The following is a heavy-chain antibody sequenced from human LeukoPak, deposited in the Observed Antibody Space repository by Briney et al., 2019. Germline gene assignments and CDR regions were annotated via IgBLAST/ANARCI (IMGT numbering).Heavy chain of an antibody. V-gene: IGHV3-11*05. Sequence: GGSLRLSCAASGFTFSDYYMSWIRQAPGKGLEWVSYISSSSSYTNYADSVKGRFTISRDNAKNSLYLQMNSLRAEDTAVYYCARGGTYYDILTGYYKDPYYFDYWGQGTLVTVPS. CDR1: GFTFSDYY. D-gene: IGHD3-9*01. CDR2: ISSSSSYT. CDR3: ARGGTYYDILTGYYKDPYYFDY. J-gene: IGHJ4*02.